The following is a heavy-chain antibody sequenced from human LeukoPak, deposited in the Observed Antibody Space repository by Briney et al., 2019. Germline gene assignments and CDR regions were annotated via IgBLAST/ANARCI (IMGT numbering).Heavy chain of an antibody. J-gene: IGHJ4*02. Sequence: MSSETLSLTCAVYGGSFSGYYWSWIRQPPGKGLEWIGEINHSGSTNYNPSLKSRVTISVDTSKNQFSLKLSSVTAADTAVYYCARRKWLSRPSNDYWGQGTLVTVSS. D-gene: IGHD3-22*01. CDR3: ARRKWLSRPSNDY. CDR1: GGSFSGYY. CDR2: INHSGST. V-gene: IGHV4-34*01.